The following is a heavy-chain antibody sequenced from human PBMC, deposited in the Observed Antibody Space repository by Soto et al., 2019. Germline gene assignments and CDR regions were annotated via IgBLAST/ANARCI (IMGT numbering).Heavy chain of an antibody. CDR3: ARVHKVDDFWSGYYYFDY. CDR1: GGSISSYY. Sequence: SETLSLTCTVSGGSISSYYWSWIRQPPGKGLEWIGYIYYSGSTNYNPSLKSRVTISVDTSKNQFSLKLSSVTAADTAVYYCARVHKVDDFWSGYYYFDYWGQGTLVTVSS. J-gene: IGHJ4*02. CDR2: IYYSGST. D-gene: IGHD3-3*01. V-gene: IGHV4-59*01.